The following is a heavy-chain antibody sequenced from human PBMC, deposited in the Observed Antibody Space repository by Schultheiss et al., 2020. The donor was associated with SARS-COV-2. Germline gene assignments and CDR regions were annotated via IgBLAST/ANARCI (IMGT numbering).Heavy chain of an antibody. D-gene: IGHD3-10*01. CDR1: GGSISSSSYY. J-gene: IGHJ6*02. CDR2: IYTSGST. Sequence: SETLSLTCTVSGGSISSSSYYWSWIRQPAGKGLEWIGRIYTSGSTNYNPSLKSRVTMSVDTSKNQFSLKLSSVTAADTAVYYCARGGHYYGSGSYYNPYYYGMDVWGQGTTVTVSS. V-gene: IGHV4-61*02. CDR3: ARGGHYYGSGSYYNPYYYGMDV.